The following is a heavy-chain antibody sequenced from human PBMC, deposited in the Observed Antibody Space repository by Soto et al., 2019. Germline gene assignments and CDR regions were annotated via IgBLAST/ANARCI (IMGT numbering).Heavy chain of an antibody. CDR3: ARSGYRYGPFDY. J-gene: IGHJ4*02. D-gene: IGHD5-18*01. CDR2: TYSGGST. V-gene: IGHV3-53*01. Sequence: EVQLVESGGGLIQPGGSLRLSCAASGFTVRSTYMSWVRQAPGKGLEWVSVTYSGGSTYYADSVKGRFTISRDNSKNTLYLQMNSLRAEDTAVYFCARSGYRYGPFDYWGQGTLVTVSS. CDR1: GFTVRSTY.